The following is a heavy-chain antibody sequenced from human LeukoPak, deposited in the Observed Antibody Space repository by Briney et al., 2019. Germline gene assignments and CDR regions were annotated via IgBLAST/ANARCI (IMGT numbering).Heavy chain of an antibody. D-gene: IGHD3-10*01. V-gene: IGHV1-46*01. CDR1: GYTFTSYY. CDR3: ARSYNMHDWSDP. CDR2: IYPGGDST. J-gene: IGHJ5*02. Sequence: GASVKVSCKASGYTFTSYYIHWARQAHGRGLEWMGMIYPGGDSTTYAQKLQGRVTMTRDTSTSTVYMDLSSLRSEDTAVYYCARSYNMHDWSDPWGQGTLVTVSS.